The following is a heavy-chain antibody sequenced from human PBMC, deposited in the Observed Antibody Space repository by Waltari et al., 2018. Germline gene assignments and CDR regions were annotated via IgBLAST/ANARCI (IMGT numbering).Heavy chain of an antibody. CDR3: AKPFYNWDDPLHS. CDR1: GLTSFTHA. CDR2: ISVSDAT. V-gene: IGHV3-23*01. D-gene: IGHD1-20*01. Sequence: EVQLLESGGGFVQPGGSLRLSCQASGLTSFTHAINWVRQAPGKGLEWVSLISVSDATYYADSVKGRFTISRDYSDNTVYLQMDSLRADDTAVYFCAKPFYNWDDPLHSWGQGTPVTVSS. J-gene: IGHJ1*01.